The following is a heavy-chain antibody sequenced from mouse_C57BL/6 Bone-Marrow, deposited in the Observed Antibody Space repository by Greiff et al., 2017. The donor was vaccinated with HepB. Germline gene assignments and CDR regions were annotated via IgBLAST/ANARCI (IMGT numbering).Heavy chain of an antibody. V-gene: IGHV1-61*01. Sequence: QVQLQQPGAELVRPGSSVKLSCKASGYTFTSYWMDWVKQRPGQGLEWIGNIYPSDSENHYNQKFKDKATLTVDKSSSTAYMQLSSLTSEYSAVYYCARRDSDFDYDWCAYWGQGTLVTVSA. CDR2: IYPSDSEN. J-gene: IGHJ3*01. CDR1: GYTFTSYW. D-gene: IGHD2-4*01. CDR3: ARRDSDFDYDWCAY.